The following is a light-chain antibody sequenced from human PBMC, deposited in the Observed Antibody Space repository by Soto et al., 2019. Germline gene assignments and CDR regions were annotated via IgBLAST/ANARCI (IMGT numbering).Light chain of an antibody. J-gene: IGLJ1*01. Sequence: QSVLTQPPSASGTPGQRVTISCSGSSSNIGSNTVNWYQHLPGTAPKLLIYNNNQRPSGVPDRFSGSKSGTSASLAISGLQSEDEADYYCAAWDDSLDGYVFGTGTKV. V-gene: IGLV1-44*01. CDR2: NNN. CDR1: SSNIGSNT. CDR3: AAWDDSLDGYV.